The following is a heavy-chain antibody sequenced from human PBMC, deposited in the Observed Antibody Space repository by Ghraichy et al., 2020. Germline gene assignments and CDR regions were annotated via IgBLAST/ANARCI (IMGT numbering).Heavy chain of an antibody. CDR2: ISGSGVSR. V-gene: IGHV3-23*01. Sequence: RVSVISGSGVSRNYADSAKGRFSISRDNSKNTLYLQMNSLRAEDTAVYYCAKGASQVSSSVHYYYYGMDVWG. D-gene: IGHD6-6*01. CDR3: AKGASQVSSSVHYYYYGMDV. J-gene: IGHJ6*02.